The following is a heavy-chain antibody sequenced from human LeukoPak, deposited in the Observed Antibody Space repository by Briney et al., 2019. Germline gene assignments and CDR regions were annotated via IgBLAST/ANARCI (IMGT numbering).Heavy chain of an antibody. CDR3: ARESKDPGRSGSFDY. CDR1: GYTFTGYY. D-gene: IGHD1-26*01. J-gene: IGHJ4*02. CDR2: INPNSGGT. Sequence: VASVKVSCKASGYTFTGYYMHWGRQAPGQGLESMGWINPNSGGTNYAQKFQGRVTMTRDTSISTAYMELSRLRSDDTAVYYCARESKDPGRSGSFDYWGQGTLVTVSS. V-gene: IGHV1-2*02.